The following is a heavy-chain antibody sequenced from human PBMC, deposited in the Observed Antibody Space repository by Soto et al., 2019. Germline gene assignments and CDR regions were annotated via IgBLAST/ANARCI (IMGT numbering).Heavy chain of an antibody. Sequence: PGGSLRLSCAASGFTFSSYGMHWVRQAPGKGLEYVTAISSNGGSTYYGNSVKGRFTISRDNSKNTLYLQMGSLRAEDMAVYYCGRLVVAATLFGDYYYYRAFGGKGTTVPVSS. CDR1: GFTFSSYG. V-gene: IGHV3-64*01. CDR3: GRLVVAATLFGDYYYYRAF. D-gene: IGHD2-15*01. CDR2: ISSNGGST. J-gene: IGHJ6*03.